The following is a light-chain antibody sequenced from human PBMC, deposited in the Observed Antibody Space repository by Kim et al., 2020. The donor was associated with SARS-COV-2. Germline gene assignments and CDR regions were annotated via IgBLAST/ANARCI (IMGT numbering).Light chain of an antibody. Sequence: QSALTQPASVSGSPGQSITISCTGTSSDVGGYHYVSWYQQHPGKAPKLIIYDVSDRPSGVSNRFSGSKSGNTASLTISGLQAEDEADYYCSSYTSSSTPYVFGTGTKVTVL. CDR1: SSDVGGYHY. CDR2: DVS. CDR3: SSYTSSSTPYV. V-gene: IGLV2-14*03. J-gene: IGLJ1*01.